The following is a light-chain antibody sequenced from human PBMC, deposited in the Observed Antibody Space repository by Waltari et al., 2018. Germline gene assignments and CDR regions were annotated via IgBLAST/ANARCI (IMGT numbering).Light chain of an antibody. CDR1: HNNVGTQG. CDR3: SAWDSDLVAGV. CDR2: RSN. Sequence: QAGLTQPPSVSRALGQTATLTCTGNHNNVGTQGVAWLQQHRGHPPKLLSFRSNNRPSGISERFSASTSGNTASLTITGLQPDDEADYYCSAWDSDLVAGVFGGGTKLTVL. V-gene: IGLV10-54*04. J-gene: IGLJ3*02.